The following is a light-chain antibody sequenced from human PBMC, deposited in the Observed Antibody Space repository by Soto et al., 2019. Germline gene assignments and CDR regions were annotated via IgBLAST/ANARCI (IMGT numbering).Light chain of an antibody. CDR2: LGS. CDR1: QSLLHSNGYNY. Sequence: DIVMTQSPLSLPVTPGEPASISCRSSQSLLHSNGYNYLDWYLQKPGQSPQLLIYLGSNRASGVPDRFSGSGSGTDFTLKISRVEAEDVGVYYCMQALQTPPTFGQGKRLEIK. CDR3: MQALQTPPT. J-gene: IGKJ5*01. V-gene: IGKV2-28*01.